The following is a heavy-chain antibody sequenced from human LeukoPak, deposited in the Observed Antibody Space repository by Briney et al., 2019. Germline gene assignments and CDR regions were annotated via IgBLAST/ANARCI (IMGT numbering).Heavy chain of an antibody. J-gene: IGHJ5*02. CDR3: ARDPIYGDHGPGYFGFDP. CDR1: GFTFSSYS. D-gene: IGHD4-17*01. Sequence: PGGSLRLSCAASGFTFSSYSMNWVRQAPGKGLEWVANIKQDGSEKYYVDSVKGRFTISRDNAKNSLYLQMNSLRAEDTAVYYCARDPIYGDHGPGYFGFDPWGQGTLITVSS. CDR2: IKQDGSEK. V-gene: IGHV3-7*01.